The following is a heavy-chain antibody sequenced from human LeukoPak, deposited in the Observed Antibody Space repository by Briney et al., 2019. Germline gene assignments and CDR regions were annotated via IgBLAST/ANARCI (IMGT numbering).Heavy chain of an antibody. V-gene: IGHV3-30-3*01. J-gene: IGHJ4*02. D-gene: IGHD5-18*01. CDR2: ISYDGNDK. CDR3: ARDRDTPMGL. CDR1: GFTFSSYA. Sequence: GGSLRLSCAASGFTFSSYAMSWVRQAPGKGPEWVAIISYDGNDKYYTDSVKGRFTISRDKSKNTLYLQMNSLRAEDTAVYYCARDRDTPMGLWGQGTLSPSPQ.